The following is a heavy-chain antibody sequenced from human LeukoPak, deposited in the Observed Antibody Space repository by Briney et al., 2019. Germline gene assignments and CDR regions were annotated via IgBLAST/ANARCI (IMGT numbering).Heavy chain of an antibody. CDR3: AKSPRGHDVFNI. V-gene: IGHV3-21*01. CDR2: ISSSSDYI. D-gene: IGHD3-10*01. J-gene: IGHJ3*02. Sequence: PGGSLRLSCTASGFTFSSYTMNWVRQAPGKGLEWVSSISSSSDYIFYAASVRGRFTISRDNAKNSLYLQMNTLRAEDTAVYYCAKSPRGHDVFNIWGQGTMVTVSS. CDR1: GFTFSSYT.